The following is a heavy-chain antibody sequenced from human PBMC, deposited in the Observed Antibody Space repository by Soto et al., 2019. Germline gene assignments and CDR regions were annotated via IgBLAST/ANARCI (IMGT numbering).Heavy chain of an antibody. V-gene: IGHV1-18*01. Sequence: SVKVSCKASGYTFTSYGISWVRQAPGQGLEWMGWISAYNGNTNYAQKLQGRVTMTTDTSTSTAYMELRSLRSDDTAVYYCARDGDYYDSSGYYTGFDYWGQGTLVTVSS. D-gene: IGHD3-22*01. CDR1: GYTFTSYG. J-gene: IGHJ4*02. CDR3: ARDGDYYDSSGYYTGFDY. CDR2: ISAYNGNT.